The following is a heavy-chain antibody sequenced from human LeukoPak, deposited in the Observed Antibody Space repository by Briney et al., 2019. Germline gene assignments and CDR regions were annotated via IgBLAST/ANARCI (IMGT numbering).Heavy chain of an antibody. CDR3: ARAGCIAVAGTPRFDY. CDR2: INPNSGGT. Sequence: ASVKVSCKASGYTFTGYYMHWVRQAPGQGLEWMGWINPNSGGTNYAQKFQGRVTMTRDTSISTAYMELSRLRSDDTAVYYCARAGCIAVAGTPRFDYWGQGTLVTVSS. D-gene: IGHD6-19*01. J-gene: IGHJ4*02. V-gene: IGHV1-2*02. CDR1: GYTFTGYY.